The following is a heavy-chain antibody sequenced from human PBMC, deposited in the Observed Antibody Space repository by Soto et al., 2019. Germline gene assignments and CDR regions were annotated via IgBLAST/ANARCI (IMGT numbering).Heavy chain of an antibody. D-gene: IGHD1-26*01. CDR1: GFTFDDYA. CDR3: AKDIGGSTYWYFDL. J-gene: IGHJ2*01. Sequence: EVQLVESGGGLVQPGRSLRLSCAASGFTFDDYAMHWVRQAPGKGLEWVSGISWNSGSIGYADSVKGRFTISIDNATNSLYLQMSSLRAEDTALYYCAKDIGGSTYWYFDLWGRGTLVTVSS. V-gene: IGHV3-9*01. CDR2: ISWNSGSI.